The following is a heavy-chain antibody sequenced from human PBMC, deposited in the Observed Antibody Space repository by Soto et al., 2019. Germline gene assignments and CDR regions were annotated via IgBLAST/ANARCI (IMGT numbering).Heavy chain of an antibody. CDR3: ARDLYYDYIWGSYGPSPFDY. CDR2: ISSSSSTI. V-gene: IGHV3-48*01. J-gene: IGHJ4*02. Sequence: GGSLRLSCAASGFTFSSYSMNWVRQAPGKGLEWVSYISSSSSTIYYADSVKGRFTISRDNARNSLYLQMNSLRAEDTAVYYCARDLYYDYIWGSYGPSPFDYWGQGTLVTVSS. CDR1: GFTFSSYS. D-gene: IGHD3-16*01.